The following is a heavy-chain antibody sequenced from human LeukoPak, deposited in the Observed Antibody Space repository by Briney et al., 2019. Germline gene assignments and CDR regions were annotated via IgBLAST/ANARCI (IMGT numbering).Heavy chain of an antibody. CDR2: IYSGGTT. J-gene: IGHJ4*02. V-gene: IGHV3-53*01. D-gene: IGHD4-23*01. CDR3: ARRAGGYSHLYDY. Sequence: GGSLRLSCAVSGFTVSGNYMSRVRQAPGKGLEWVSLIYSGGTTYYADSVKGRFTISRDNSKNTLYLQMNSLRAEDTAVYYCARRAGGYSHLYDYWARESWSPSPQ. CDR1: GFTVSGNY.